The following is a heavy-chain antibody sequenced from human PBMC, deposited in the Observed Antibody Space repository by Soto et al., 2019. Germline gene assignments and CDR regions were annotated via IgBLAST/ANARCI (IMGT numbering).Heavy chain of an antibody. V-gene: IGHV3-23*01. D-gene: IGHD6-13*01. CDR1: GFTFSSYA. CDR3: AKDLGYSSSAGDY. CDR2: ISGSGAST. J-gene: IGHJ4*02. Sequence: EVQLLESGGGLVQPGGSLRRSCAASGFTFSSYAMSWVRQAPGKGLEWVSAISGSGASTYYADSVTGRFTISRHNSKNTLYLQMNSLRAEDTAVYHCAKDLGYSSSAGDYWGLGTLVTVSS.